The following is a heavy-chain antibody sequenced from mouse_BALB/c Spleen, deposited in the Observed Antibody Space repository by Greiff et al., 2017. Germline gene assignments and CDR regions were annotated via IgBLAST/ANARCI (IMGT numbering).Heavy chain of an antibody. D-gene: IGHD1-1*01. CDR1: GYSFTSYW. J-gene: IGHJ3*01. V-gene: IGHV1-5*01. CDR2: IYPGNSDT. Sequence: VQLKESGTVLARPGASVKMSCKASGYSFTSYWMHWVKQRPGQGLEWIGAIYPGNSDTSYNQKFKGKAKLTAVTSASTAYMELSSLTNEDSAVYYCTRSYYYGSIPIAYWGQGTLVTVSA. CDR3: TRSYYYGSIPIAY.